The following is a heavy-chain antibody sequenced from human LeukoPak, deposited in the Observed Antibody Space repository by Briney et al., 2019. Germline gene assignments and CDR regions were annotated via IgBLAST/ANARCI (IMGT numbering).Heavy chain of an antibody. D-gene: IGHD5-18*01. CDR1: GFTFSSYS. CDR2: ISSSSSYI. CDR3: AGTWIQLWSDAFDI. J-gene: IGHJ3*02. V-gene: IGHV3-21*01. Sequence: GGSLRLSCAASGFTFSSYSMNWVRQAPGKGLEWVSFISSSSSYIYYADSVKGRFTISRDNAKNSLYLQMNSLRAEDTAVYYCAGTWIQLWSDAFDIWGQGTMVTVSS.